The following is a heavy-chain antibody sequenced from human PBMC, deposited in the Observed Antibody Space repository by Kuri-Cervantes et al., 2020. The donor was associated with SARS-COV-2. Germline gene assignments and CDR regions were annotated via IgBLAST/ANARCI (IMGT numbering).Heavy chain of an antibody. J-gene: IGHJ5*02. V-gene: IGHV4-38-2*02. D-gene: IGHD2-15*01. Sequence: SETLSLTCAVSGYSISSGYYWGWIRQPPGKGLEWIGSIYHSGSTYYNPSLKSRVTISVDTSKNQFSLKLSSVTAADTAVYYCARDGSAVGDCSGGSCYGENWFDPWGQGTLV. CDR1: GYSISSGYY. CDR3: ARDGSAVGDCSGGSCYGENWFDP. CDR2: IYHSGST.